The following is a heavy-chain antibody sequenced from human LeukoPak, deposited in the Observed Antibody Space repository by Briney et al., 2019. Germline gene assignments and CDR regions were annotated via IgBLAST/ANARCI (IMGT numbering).Heavy chain of an antibody. V-gene: IGHV3-30-3*01. D-gene: IGHD3-9*01. J-gene: IGHJ4*02. CDR2: ISYDGSNK. CDR1: GFTFSSYA. CDR3: AREVRTGGTDYDILTGYYTGPFDY. Sequence: PGGSLRLSCAASGFTFSSYAMHWVRQAPGKGLEWVAVISYDGSNKYYADSVKGRFTISRDNSKNTLYLQMNSLRAEDTAVYYCAREVRTGGTDYDILTGYYTGPFDYWGQGTLVTVSS.